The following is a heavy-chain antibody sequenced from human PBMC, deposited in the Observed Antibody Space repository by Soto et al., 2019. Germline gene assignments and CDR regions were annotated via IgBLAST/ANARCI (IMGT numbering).Heavy chain of an antibody. Sequence: EASVKVSCKASGGTFSSYAISWVRQAPGQGLEWMGGIIPIFGTANYAQKFQGRVTITADESTSTAYMELSSLRSEDTAVYYCARTGRLYSYFDYWGQGTLVTVSS. D-gene: IGHD4-4*01. CDR3: ARTGRLYSYFDY. J-gene: IGHJ4*02. CDR2: IIPIFGTA. CDR1: GGTFSSYA. V-gene: IGHV1-69*13.